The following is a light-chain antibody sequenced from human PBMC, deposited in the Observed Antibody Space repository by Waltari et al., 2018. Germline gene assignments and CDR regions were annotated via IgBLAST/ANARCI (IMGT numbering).Light chain of an antibody. Sequence: QSALTQPPSVSGSPGQSTTISCPGPTSDVVGFTLVSWYQQHPGKAPKLMIYEVSKWPSGVSNRFSGSKSGNTASLTISGLQAEDEADYYCCSYAGSSTLLFGGGTKVTVL. CDR1: TSDVVGFTL. V-gene: IGLV2-23*01. CDR3: CSYAGSSTLL. J-gene: IGLJ2*01. CDR2: EVS.